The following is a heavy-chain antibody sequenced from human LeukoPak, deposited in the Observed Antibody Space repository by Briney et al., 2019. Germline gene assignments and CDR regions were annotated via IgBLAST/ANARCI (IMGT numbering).Heavy chain of an antibody. Sequence: PSETLSLTCAVYGGSFSGYYWSWVRQPAGKGLEWIGRLDTSGNTHYNPSLKSRVTMSVDTSRNQFSLRLTSVTAADTAVYYCARGGDCPDYWAQGTLVTVSS. D-gene: IGHD2-21*02. CDR2: LDTSGNT. V-gene: IGHV4-59*10. CDR3: ARGGDCPDY. J-gene: IGHJ4*02. CDR1: GGSFSGYY.